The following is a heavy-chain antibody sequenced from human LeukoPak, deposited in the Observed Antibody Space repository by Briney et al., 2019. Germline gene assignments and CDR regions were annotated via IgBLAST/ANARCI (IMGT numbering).Heavy chain of an antibody. CDR1: GFTFSSYS. V-gene: IGHV3-21*01. J-gene: IGHJ4*02. D-gene: IGHD6-19*01. Sequence: GGSLRLSCAGSGFTFSSYSMNWVRQAPGRGPEWASSITSSSSYIYYADSVKGRFTISRDNAKKSVYLQMNSLRAEDTAVYYCARGSTYSSGWYTGFDYWGQGTLVTVSS. CDR3: ARGSTYSSGWYTGFDY. CDR2: ITSSSSYI.